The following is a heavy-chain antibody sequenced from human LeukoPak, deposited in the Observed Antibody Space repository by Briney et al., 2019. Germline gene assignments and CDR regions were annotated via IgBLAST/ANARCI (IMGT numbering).Heavy chain of an antibody. J-gene: IGHJ4*02. D-gene: IGHD5-18*01. CDR2: IYGSDDK. CDR1: GFSLDSTAVG. Sequence: SGPTLVNPTETLTLTCTFSGFSLDSTAVGVGWVRQPPGKALEWLAPIYGSDDKRYMPSLQNRLTITKDTSKNLVVLTMANVDPVDTATYYCARQGYGYVYFDFWGRGILVTVSS. CDR3: ARQGYGYVYFDF. V-gene: IGHV2-5*01.